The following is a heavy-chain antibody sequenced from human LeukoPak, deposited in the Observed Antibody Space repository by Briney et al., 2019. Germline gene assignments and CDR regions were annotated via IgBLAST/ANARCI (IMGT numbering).Heavy chain of an antibody. D-gene: IGHD6-13*01. V-gene: IGHV4-59*08. CDR2: IYYSGST. J-gene: IGHJ4*02. CDR3: ARHARLSSSWSNFDY. CDR1: GGSISSYY. Sequence: KPSETLSLTCTVFGGSISSYYWSWIRQPPGKGLEWIGYIYYSGSTNYNPSLKSRVTISVDTSKNQFSLKLSSVTAADTAVYYCARHARLSSSWSNFDYWGQGTLVTVSS.